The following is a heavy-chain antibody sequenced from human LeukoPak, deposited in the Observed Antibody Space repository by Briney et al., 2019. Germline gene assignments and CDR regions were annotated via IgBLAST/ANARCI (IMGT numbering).Heavy chain of an antibody. Sequence: GGSLRLSCAASGFTFSSSWMSWVRQAPGKGLEWVANIKQDGSEKYYVDSVKGRFTISRDNAKNSLYLQMNSLRAEDTAVYYCAGASPYYYGIGGWGQGAKVTVSS. V-gene: IGHV3-7*01. D-gene: IGHD2-2*01. CDR3: AGASPYYYGIGG. J-gene: IGHJ6*02. CDR1: GFTFSSSW. CDR2: IKQDGSEK.